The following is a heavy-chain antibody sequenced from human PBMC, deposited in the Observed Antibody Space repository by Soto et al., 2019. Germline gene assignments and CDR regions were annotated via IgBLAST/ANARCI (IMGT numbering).Heavy chain of an antibody. V-gene: IGHV3-23*01. D-gene: IGHD3-22*01. CDR3: AKERRSYYDSSGYRARYFDY. CDR2: ILGSGGDT. J-gene: IGHJ4*02. Sequence: GGSLRLSCVASGFTFSDYAMSWVRQAPGKGLEWVAAILGSGGDTGYADSVKGRFTISRDNSQNTLYLQMNSLRAEDTAVYYCAKERRSYYDSSGYRARYFDYWGQGTLVTVSS. CDR1: GFTFSDYA.